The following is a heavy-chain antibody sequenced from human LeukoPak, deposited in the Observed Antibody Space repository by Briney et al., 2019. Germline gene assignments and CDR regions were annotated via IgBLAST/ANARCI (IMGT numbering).Heavy chain of an antibody. Sequence: SETLSLTCTVSGGSISSYYWSWIRQPPGKGLEWIGYIYYSGSTNYNPSLKSRVTISVDTSKNQFSLKLSSVTAADTAVYYCARDGDRGLTGWFDPWGQGTLVTVSS. D-gene: IGHD4-17*01. CDR2: IYYSGST. CDR3: ARDGDRGLTGWFDP. CDR1: GGSISSYY. J-gene: IGHJ5*02. V-gene: IGHV4-59*12.